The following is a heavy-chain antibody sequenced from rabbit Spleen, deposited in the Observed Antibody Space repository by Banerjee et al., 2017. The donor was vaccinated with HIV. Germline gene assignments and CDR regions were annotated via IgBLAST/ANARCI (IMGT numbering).Heavy chain of an antibody. CDR1: GVSLNDKDV. V-gene: IGHV1S40*01. Sequence: QSLEESGGDLVKPGASLTLTCTASGVSLNDKDVMCWVRQAPGKGLEWIACINIATGKSVYASWAKGRFTMSRTSSTTVTLQMTNLTAADTATYFCARDLVAVIGWNFNLWGPGTLVTVS. J-gene: IGHJ4*01. CDR3: ARDLVAVIGWNFNL. D-gene: IGHD1-1*01. CDR2: INIATGKS.